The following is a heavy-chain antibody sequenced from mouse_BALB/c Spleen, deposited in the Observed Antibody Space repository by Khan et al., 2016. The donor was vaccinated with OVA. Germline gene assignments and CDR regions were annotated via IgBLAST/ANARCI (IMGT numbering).Heavy chain of an antibody. Sequence: EVQLQESGPDLVRPSQSLSLTCTVTGYSITSGYGWNWIRQFPGNKLEWMGYISYSGSTNYNPSLKSRISITRDTSKNQFFLQLNSVTTEDTATYYCARTARIKYWGQGTTLTVSS. CDR1: GYSITSGYG. CDR3: ARTARIKY. CDR2: ISYSGST. D-gene: IGHD1-2*01. J-gene: IGHJ2*01. V-gene: IGHV3-1*02.